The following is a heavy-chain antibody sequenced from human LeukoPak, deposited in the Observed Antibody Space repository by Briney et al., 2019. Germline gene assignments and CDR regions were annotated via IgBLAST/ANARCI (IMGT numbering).Heavy chain of an antibody. CDR1: GGSISSSSYY. CDR3: ARDQYEVEDDSSGYPYYYYYGMDV. D-gene: IGHD3-22*01. J-gene: IGHJ6*02. Sequence: SETLSLTCTVSGGSISSSSYYWGWIRQPPGKGLEWIGSIYYSGSTYYNPSLKSRVTISVDTSKNQFSLKLSSVTAADTAVYYCARDQYEVEDDSSGYPYYYYYGMDVWGQGTTVTVSS. CDR2: IYYSGST. V-gene: IGHV4-39*02.